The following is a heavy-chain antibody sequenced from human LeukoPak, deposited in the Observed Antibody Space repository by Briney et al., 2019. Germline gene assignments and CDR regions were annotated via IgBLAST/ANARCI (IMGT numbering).Heavy chain of an antibody. V-gene: IGHV3-7*01. CDR1: KFTFSNYW. CDR2: IKPDGSGK. CDR3: AREHYFDY. J-gene: IGHJ4*02. Sequence: GGSLRLSCAASKFTFSNYWMGWVRQAPGKGLEWVANIKPDGSGKYYVDSVKGRFTSSRDNAKNSLYLQMNSLRAEDTAVYYCAREHYFDYWGQGTLVTVSS.